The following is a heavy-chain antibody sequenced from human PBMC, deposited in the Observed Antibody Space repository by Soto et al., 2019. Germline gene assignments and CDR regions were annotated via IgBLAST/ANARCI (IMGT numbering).Heavy chain of an antibody. CDR1: GFAISRGYY. CDR3: AREKVGTTFFDN. Sequence: SIPCNVSGFAISRGYYCIWVRQPPGKGLEWIGSIYPSVSSYHNPSLESRLTLSIDTSKNQFTLKLASVTAADTALYYCAREKVGTTFFDNWGQGTQVTGSS. J-gene: IGHJ4*02. CDR2: IYPSVSS. D-gene: IGHD1-1*01. V-gene: IGHV4-38-2*02.